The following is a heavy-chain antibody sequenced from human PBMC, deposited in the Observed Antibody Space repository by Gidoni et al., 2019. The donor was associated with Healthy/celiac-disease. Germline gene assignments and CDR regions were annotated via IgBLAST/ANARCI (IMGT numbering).Heavy chain of an antibody. V-gene: IGHV4-30-2*01. CDR2: MYQSGST. Sequence: QLQLQESGSGLVKPSQTLSLTCAVSGGSISSGGYSLSWIRQPPGKGLVWIGYMYQSGSTYYNPSLKSRVTISVDRSKNQFSLKLSSVTAADTAVYYCARAVFCSSTSCYVGTVAFDIWGQGTMVTVSS. CDR1: GGSISSGGYS. J-gene: IGHJ3*02. D-gene: IGHD2-2*01. CDR3: ARAVFCSSTSCYVGTVAFDI.